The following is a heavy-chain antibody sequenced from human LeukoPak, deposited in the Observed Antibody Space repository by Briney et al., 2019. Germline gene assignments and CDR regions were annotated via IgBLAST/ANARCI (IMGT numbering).Heavy chain of an antibody. CDR1: GFTFSSYA. D-gene: IGHD1-1*01. V-gene: IGHV3-23*01. Sequence: GGSLRLSCAASGFTFSSYAMSWVRQAPGKGLEWVSAISGSGGSTFYADSVKGRFTTSRDNSKNTLYLQMNSLTAEDTAIYYCAKATGTLGNWGQGTLVTVSS. CDR2: ISGSGGST. CDR3: AKATGTLGN. J-gene: IGHJ4*02.